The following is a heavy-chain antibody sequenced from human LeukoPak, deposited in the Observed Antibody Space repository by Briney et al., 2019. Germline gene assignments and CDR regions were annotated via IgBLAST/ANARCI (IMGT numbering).Heavy chain of an antibody. CDR1: GFTFSSYE. CDR3: ARDPGVGATNGGGNDY. J-gene: IGHJ4*02. Sequence: GGSLRLSCAASGFTFSSYEMNWVRQAPGKGLEWVSYISPTRSYIYYADSVKGRFTISRDNAKNSLYLQMNSLRAEDMAVYYCARDPGVGATNGGGNDYWGQGTLVTVSS. CDR2: ISPTRSYI. V-gene: IGHV3-21*05. D-gene: IGHD1-26*01.